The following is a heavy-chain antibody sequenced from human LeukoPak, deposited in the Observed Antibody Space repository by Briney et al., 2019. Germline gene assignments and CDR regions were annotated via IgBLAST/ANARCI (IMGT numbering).Heavy chain of an antibody. CDR2: IRYDGNSE. J-gene: IGHJ4*02. D-gene: IGHD3-16*01. Sequence: GGSLRLSCTASGFTFSTYDMHWVRQAPGKGLQWVTFIRYDGNSESYADSVKGRFIISRDNSKNTLYLQMNSLRAEDTALYFYAKDLTYTSQGGSDSWGQGTLVIVSS. V-gene: IGHV3-30*02. CDR1: GFTFSTYD. CDR3: AKDLTYTSQGGSDS.